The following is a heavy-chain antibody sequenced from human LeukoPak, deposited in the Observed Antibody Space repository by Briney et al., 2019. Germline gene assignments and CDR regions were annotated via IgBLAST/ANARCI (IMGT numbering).Heavy chain of an antibody. J-gene: IGHJ3*02. V-gene: IGHV3-33*01. Sequence: GRSLRLSCAASGFTFSSYGMHWVRQPPGKGLEWVAVICYDGSNKYYADSVKGRFTISRDNSKNTLYLRMNSLRAEDTAVYYCARGKAGTGAFDIWGQGTMVTVSS. CDR1: GFTFSSYG. D-gene: IGHD6-13*01. CDR2: ICYDGSNK. CDR3: ARGKAGTGAFDI.